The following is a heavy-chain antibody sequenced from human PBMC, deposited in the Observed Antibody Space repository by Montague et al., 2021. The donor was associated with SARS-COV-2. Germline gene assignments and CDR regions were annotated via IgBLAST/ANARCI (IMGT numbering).Heavy chain of an antibody. Sequence: SLRLSCAASGFTFSNYDMNWVRQAPGKGPEWISYISTSAYTTSYAGSAKGRFTISRDNGKNSLYLQMNSLRVEDTAVYYRTRDYRSIVGDGLDIWGQGTKVTVSS. D-gene: IGHD3-16*02. CDR3: TRDYRSIVGDGLDI. J-gene: IGHJ3*02. CDR2: ISTSAYTT. V-gene: IGHV3-48*03. CDR1: GFTFSNYD.